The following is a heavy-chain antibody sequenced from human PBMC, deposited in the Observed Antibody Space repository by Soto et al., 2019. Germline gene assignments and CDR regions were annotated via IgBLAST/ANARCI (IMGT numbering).Heavy chain of an antibody. Sequence: QVQLQESGPGLVKPSETLSLTCTVSGGSISSYYWNWIRQPPGKGLEWIGYIYFTGSTNYNPSLKSPVTISVDTSKSKFSLELTSVTAADTAVYYCAREVAGLISWGQGILVTVSS. D-gene: IGHD6-19*01. CDR1: GGSISSYY. CDR3: AREVAGLIS. CDR2: IYFTGST. J-gene: IGHJ1*01. V-gene: IGHV4-59*12.